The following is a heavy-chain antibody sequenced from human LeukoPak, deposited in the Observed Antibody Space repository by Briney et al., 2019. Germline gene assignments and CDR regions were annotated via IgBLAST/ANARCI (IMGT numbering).Heavy chain of an antibody. J-gene: IGHJ4*02. V-gene: IGHV1-46*01. CDR2: INPSGGST. CDR3: ARGTLYCGGDCYQPFDY. D-gene: IGHD2-21*02. CDR1: GYTFTSYY. Sequence: ASVKVSCKASGYTFTSYYMHWVRQAPGQGLEWMGIINPSGGSTSYAQKFQGRVTMTRDTSTSTVYMELSSLRSEDTAVYYCARGTLYCGGDCYQPFDYWGQGTLVTVSS.